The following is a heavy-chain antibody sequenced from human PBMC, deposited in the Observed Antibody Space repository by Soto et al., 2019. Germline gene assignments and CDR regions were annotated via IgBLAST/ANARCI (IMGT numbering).Heavy chain of an antibody. J-gene: IGHJ6*02. Sequence: GGSLRLSCAASGFTFSSYGMHWVRQAPGKGLEWVAVISYDGSNQYYADSVKGRFTISRDNSKNTLYLQMNSLRAEDTAVYYCAKAARGNYYYYYGMDVWGQGTTVTVSS. D-gene: IGHD3-10*01. CDR2: ISYDGSNQ. V-gene: IGHV3-30*18. CDR1: GFTFSSYG. CDR3: AKAARGNYYYYYGMDV.